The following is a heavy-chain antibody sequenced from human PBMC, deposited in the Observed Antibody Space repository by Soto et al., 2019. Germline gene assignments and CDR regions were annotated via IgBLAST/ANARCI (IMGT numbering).Heavy chain of an antibody. Sequence: QAQLVQSGPEVKNPGASVKVSCKASGYTFTSYGISWVRQAPGQGIEWMGWISGYTGNTNYAQKVQGRVTLTTDTSTSTAYMELTSLTPDDTAVYYCARDERGSGSYFGRLNWFDPWGQGTLVTVSS. J-gene: IGHJ5*02. CDR2: ISGYTGNT. CDR3: ARDERGSGSYFGRLNWFDP. V-gene: IGHV1-18*01. CDR1: GYTFTSYG. D-gene: IGHD3-10*01.